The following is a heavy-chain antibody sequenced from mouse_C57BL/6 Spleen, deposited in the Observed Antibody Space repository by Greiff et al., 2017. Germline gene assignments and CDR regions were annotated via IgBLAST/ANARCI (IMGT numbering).Heavy chain of an antibody. Sequence: EVKVVESGGGLVKPGGSLKLSCAASGFTFSDYGMHWVRQAPEKGLEWVAYISSGSSTIYYADTVKGRFTISRDNAKNTLFLQMTSLRSEDTAMYYCARGDYYGSSRFAYWGQGTLVTVSA. V-gene: IGHV5-17*01. CDR3: ARGDYYGSSRFAY. D-gene: IGHD1-1*01. J-gene: IGHJ3*01. CDR2: ISSGSSTI. CDR1: GFTFSDYG.